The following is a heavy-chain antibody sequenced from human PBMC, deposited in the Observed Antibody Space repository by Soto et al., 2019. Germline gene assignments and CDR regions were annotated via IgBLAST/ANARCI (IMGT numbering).Heavy chain of an antibody. D-gene: IGHD3-9*01. J-gene: IGHJ5*02. Sequence: HGESLKISCEGSGYSFANYWISWVRQTPGKGLEWMGRIDPSDSYTKYSPSFQGHVTISADESTNTAYLQWSSLQASDTAIYYCAREFDTLGWCDPWGQGTLVTVSS. CDR2: IDPSDSYT. CDR3: AREFDTLGWCDP. V-gene: IGHV5-10-1*01. CDR1: GYSFANYW.